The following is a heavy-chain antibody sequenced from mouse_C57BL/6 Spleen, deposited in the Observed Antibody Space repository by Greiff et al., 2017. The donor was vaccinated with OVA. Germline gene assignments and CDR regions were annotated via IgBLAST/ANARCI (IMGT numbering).Heavy chain of an antibody. CDR3: ARSCYYDSSYWFDY. CDR2: ILPGSGST. J-gene: IGHJ2*01. D-gene: IGHD1-1*01. V-gene: IGHV1-9*01. CDR1: GYTFTGYW. Sequence: QVQLQQPGAELMKPGASVKLSCKATGYTFTGYWIEWVKQRPGHGLEWIGEILPGSGSTNYNEKFKGKATFTVDTSSNTAYMQLSSLTTEDSAIYNCARSCYYDSSYWFDYWGQGTTLTVSA.